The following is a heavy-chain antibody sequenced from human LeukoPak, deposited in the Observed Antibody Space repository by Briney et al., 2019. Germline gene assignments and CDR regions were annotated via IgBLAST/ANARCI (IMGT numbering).Heavy chain of an antibody. CDR1: GYTFTSYG. CDR3: ARKLYDSSRYGQTYYFDY. J-gene: IGHJ4*02. D-gene: IGHD3-22*01. Sequence: ASVKASCKASGYTFTSYGISWVRQAPGQGLEWMGWISPYSGNTDYAQKLQGRVTMTTDTSTSTAYMDLRSLRSDDTAVYYCARKLYDSSRYGQTYYFDYWGQGTLVTVSS. V-gene: IGHV1-18*01. CDR2: ISPYSGNT.